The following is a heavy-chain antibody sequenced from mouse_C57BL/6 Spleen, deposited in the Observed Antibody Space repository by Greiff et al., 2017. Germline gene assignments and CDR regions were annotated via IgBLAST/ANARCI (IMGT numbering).Heavy chain of an antibody. CDR3: ARDWDNYAMDY. CDR1: GYTFTSYW. J-gene: IGHJ4*01. D-gene: IGHD4-1*01. V-gene: IGHV1-69*01. CDR2: IDPSDSYT. Sequence: QVQLQQPGAELVMPGASVKLSCKASGYTFTSYWMHWVKQRPGQGLEWLGEIDPSDSYTNYNQKFKGKSTLTVDKSSSTAYMQLSSLTSEDSAVYYCARDWDNYAMDYWGQGTSVTVSS.